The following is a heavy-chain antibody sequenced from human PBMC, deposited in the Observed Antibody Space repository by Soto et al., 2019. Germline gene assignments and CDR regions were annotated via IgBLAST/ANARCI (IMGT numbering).Heavy chain of an antibody. J-gene: IGHJ6*02. CDR2: ISYDGSNK. D-gene: IGHD4-17*01. CDR3: ARDRRGDPVIYYYYSGMDV. Sequence: GGSLRLSCAASGFTFSSYAMHWVRQAPGKGLEWVAVISYDGSNKYYADSVKGRFTISRDNSKNKLYLQMNSLRAEDTAVYYCARDRRGDPVIYYYYSGMDVWGQGTTVTVSS. CDR1: GFTFSSYA. V-gene: IGHV3-30-3*01.